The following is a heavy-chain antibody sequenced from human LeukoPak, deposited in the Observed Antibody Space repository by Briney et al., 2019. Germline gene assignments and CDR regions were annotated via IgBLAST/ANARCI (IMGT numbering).Heavy chain of an antibody. V-gene: IGHV4-39*01. D-gene: IGHD3-10*01. CDR1: GGSISSSSYF. Sequence: SETLPLTCTVSGGSISSSSYFWGWIRQPPGKGLEWIGNIYYSGTTYYNPSLKSRVTISVDTSKNQFSLKLSSVTAADTAVYYCARLWTRDYYFDYWGQGTLVTVSS. CDR2: IYYSGTT. CDR3: ARLWTRDYYFDY. J-gene: IGHJ4*02.